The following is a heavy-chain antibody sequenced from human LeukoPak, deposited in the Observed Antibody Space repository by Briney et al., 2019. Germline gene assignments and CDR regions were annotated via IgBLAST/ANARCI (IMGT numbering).Heavy chain of an antibody. J-gene: IGHJ6*03. D-gene: IGHD6-13*01. V-gene: IGHV3-48*03. CDR3: ARLSVGYSSSRYDGYYYYYMDV. CDR2: ISFSGNSI. CDR1: GFIFSDYE. Sequence: GGSLRLSCAASGFIFSDYEMNWVRQAPRKGLEWVSYISFSGNSIYYADSVKSRFTISRDNAKNSLYLQMNSLRAEDTAVYYCARLSVGYSSSRYDGYYYYYMDVWGKGTTVTISS.